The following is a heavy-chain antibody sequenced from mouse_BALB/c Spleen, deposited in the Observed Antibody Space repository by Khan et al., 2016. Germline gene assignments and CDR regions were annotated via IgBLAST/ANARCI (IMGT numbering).Heavy chain of an antibody. CDR3: GSDSPDYAMDY. D-gene: IGHD2-12*01. Sequence: EVQLQESGPGLMKPSQSLSLTCNVTGYSITSDYAWYWIRQLPGNKLERRGYITYSGSTTYTPSFKSRISITRDTSKNQSFLQLISVTIEDTATDECGSDSPDYAMDYWGQGTSVTVSS. CDR2: ITYSGST. J-gene: IGHJ4*01. V-gene: IGHV3-2*02. CDR1: GYSITSDYA.